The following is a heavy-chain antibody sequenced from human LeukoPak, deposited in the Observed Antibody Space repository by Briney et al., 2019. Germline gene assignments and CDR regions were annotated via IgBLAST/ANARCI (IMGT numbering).Heavy chain of an antibody. CDR3: ARQTGSGSYYYVDY. V-gene: IGHV4-30-2*01. Sequence: SQTLSLTCTVSGGSISSGGYYWSWIRQPPGKGLEWIGYIYHSGSTYYNPSLKSRVTISVDRSKNQFSLKLSSVTAADTAVYYCARQTGSGSYYYVDYWGQGTLVTVSS. CDR1: GGSISSGGYY. J-gene: IGHJ4*02. D-gene: IGHD1-26*01. CDR2: IYHSGST.